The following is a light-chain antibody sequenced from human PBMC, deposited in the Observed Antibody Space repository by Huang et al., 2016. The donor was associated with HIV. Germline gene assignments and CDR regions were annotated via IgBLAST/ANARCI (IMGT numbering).Light chain of an antibody. CDR1: QSVLYSPNKKNY. CDR2: WAA. Sequence: DIVMTQSPASLAVSLGERATIDCKSSQSVLYSPNKKNYLAWYQQKSGQSPKLLIYWAATREAGVPDRFSGSGSGTEFTLTISSLQAEDVAVYFCQQYYSIPWTFGQGTKVEVK. V-gene: IGKV4-1*01. CDR3: QQYYSIPWT. J-gene: IGKJ1*01.